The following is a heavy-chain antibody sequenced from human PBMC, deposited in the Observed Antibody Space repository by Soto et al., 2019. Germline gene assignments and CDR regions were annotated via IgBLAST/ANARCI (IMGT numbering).Heavy chain of an antibody. CDR1: GFTFTNYA. Sequence: GGSLRLSCAASGFTFTNYAMSWVRQVPGKGLEWVSAISARGDITNYADSVKGRVTISRDNSKYTLHLQMNSLRGEDTALYSCAARPSADGGRRYSFHIWGQGKMVTVSS. CDR2: ISARGDIT. J-gene: IGHJ3*02. V-gene: IGHV3-23*01. D-gene: IGHD2-21*01. CDR3: AARPSADGGRRYSFHI.